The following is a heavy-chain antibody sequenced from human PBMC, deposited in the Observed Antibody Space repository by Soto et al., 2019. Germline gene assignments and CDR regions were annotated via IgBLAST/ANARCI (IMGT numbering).Heavy chain of an antibody. Sequence: QVQLVQSGAEVKKPGASVKVSCKASGYTFTSYGISWVRQAPGQGLEWMGWISPYNGNTNYAQKRKGRVTMTTDTSTSTAYMEPRSLRSDDTAVYYWARDEAAHTFDPWGQGILVTVSS. J-gene: IGHJ5*02. D-gene: IGHD6-13*01. CDR3: ARDEAAHTFDP. CDR1: GYTFTSYG. V-gene: IGHV1-18*01. CDR2: ISPYNGNT.